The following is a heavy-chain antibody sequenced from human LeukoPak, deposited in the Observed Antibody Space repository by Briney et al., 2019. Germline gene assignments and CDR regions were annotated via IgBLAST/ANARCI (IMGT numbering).Heavy chain of an antibody. Sequence: ASVKVSCKASGYTFTSYGISWVRQAPGQGLEWMGWISAYNGNTNYAQKLQGRVTMTTDTSTSTAYMELRSLRAEDTAVYYCARVRNDPLCFLDSGGSCDSGFDYWGQGTLVTVTS. V-gene: IGHV1-18*01. CDR1: GYTFTSYG. D-gene: IGHD2-15*01. J-gene: IGHJ4*02. CDR2: ISAYNGNT. CDR3: ARVRNDPLCFLDSGGSCDSGFDY.